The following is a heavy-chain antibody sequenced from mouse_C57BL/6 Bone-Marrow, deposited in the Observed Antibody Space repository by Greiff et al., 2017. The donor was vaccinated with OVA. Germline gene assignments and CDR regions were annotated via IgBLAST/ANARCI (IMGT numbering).Heavy chain of an antibody. D-gene: IGHD2-2*01. CDR3: ARRGYLYAMDD. CDR1: GYAFSSSW. J-gene: IGHJ4*01. CDR2: IYPGDGDT. Sequence: VQLMESGPELVKPGASVKISCKASGYAFSSSWMNWVKQRPGKGLEWIGRIYPGDGDTNYNGKFKGKATLTADKSSSTAYMQLSSLTSEDSAVYFCARRGYLYAMDDWGQGTSVTVSS. V-gene: IGHV1-82*01.